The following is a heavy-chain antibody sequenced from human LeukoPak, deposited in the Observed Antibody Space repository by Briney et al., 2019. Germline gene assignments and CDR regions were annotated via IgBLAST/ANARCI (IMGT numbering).Heavy chain of an antibody. CDR1: GFTFSDHF. V-gene: IGHV3-21*01. Sequence: GGSLRLSCAASGFTFSDHFMDWVRQAPGKGLEWVSTISVGAEYIFYADSVKGRFTISRDNSKNTLYLQMGSLRAEDMAVYYCARDLGGWELRYAFDIWGQGTMVTVSS. D-gene: IGHD1-26*01. CDR2: ISVGAEYI. J-gene: IGHJ3*02. CDR3: ARDLGGWELRYAFDI.